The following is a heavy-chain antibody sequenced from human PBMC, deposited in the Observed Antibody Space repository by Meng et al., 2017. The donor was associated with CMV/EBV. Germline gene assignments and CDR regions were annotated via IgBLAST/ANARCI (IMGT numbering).Heavy chain of an antibody. CDR2: ISSSGSTI. CDR3: ARDYCSSTSCYREGDYYYYYGMDV. Sequence: GESLKISCAASGFTFSSCEMNWVRQAPGKGLEWVSYISSSGSTIYYADSVKGRFTISRDNAKNSLYLQMNSLRAEDTAVYYCARDYCSSTSCYREGDYYYYYGMDVWGQGTTVTVSS. V-gene: IGHV3-48*03. J-gene: IGHJ6*02. D-gene: IGHD2-2*02. CDR1: GFTFSSCE.